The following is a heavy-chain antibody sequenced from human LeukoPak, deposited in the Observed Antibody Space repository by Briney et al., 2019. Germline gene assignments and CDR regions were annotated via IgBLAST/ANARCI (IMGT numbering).Heavy chain of an antibody. Sequence: PGGSLRLTCEGSGFTFNMYWISWVRQAPGKGREWVANINQDGSARFYMDSVKGRFTVSRDNTKNSLYLEMHSLRAEDTALYYCGRDFYGNADNWGQGTLVTVSS. J-gene: IGHJ4*02. CDR1: GFTFNMYW. V-gene: IGHV3-7*01. CDR3: GRDFYGNADN. D-gene: IGHD2/OR15-2a*01. CDR2: INQDGSAR.